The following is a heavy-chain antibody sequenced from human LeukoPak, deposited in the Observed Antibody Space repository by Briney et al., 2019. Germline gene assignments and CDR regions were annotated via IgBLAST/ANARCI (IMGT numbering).Heavy chain of an antibody. V-gene: IGHV3-23*01. CDR1: GFTFSSYA. J-gene: IGHJ4*02. CDR3: AKDRLRYFDWLSPDYFDY. CDR2: ISGSGGST. D-gene: IGHD3-9*01. Sequence: GGSLRLSCAASGFTFSSYAMSWVRQAPGKGLEWVSAISGSGGSTYYADSVKGRFTISRDNSKNTLSLQMNSLRAEDTAVYYCAKDRLRYFDWLSPDYFDYWGQGTLVTVSS.